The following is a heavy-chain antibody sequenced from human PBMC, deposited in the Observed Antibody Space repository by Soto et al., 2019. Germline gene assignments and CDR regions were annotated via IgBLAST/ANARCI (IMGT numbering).Heavy chain of an antibody. J-gene: IGHJ4*02. CDR3: AKDALYNYEKLNY. CDR1: GFTFTSFA. CDR2: MSGSGNEI. Sequence: EVQLLESGGDLVQPGGSLRLSCAASGFTFTSFAMSWVRQAPGKGLEWISCMSGSGNEIYYADSVKGWFTISRDNPKNTVYLHMSSLRAEDTAVYYCAKDALYNYEKLNYWGQGTLVTVSS. D-gene: IGHD5-18*01. V-gene: IGHV3-23*01.